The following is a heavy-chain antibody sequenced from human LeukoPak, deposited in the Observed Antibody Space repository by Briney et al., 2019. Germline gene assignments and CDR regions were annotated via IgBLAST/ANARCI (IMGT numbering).Heavy chain of an antibody. CDR2: INPKSGGT. J-gene: IGHJ1*01. CDR1: GYTFTGYY. V-gene: IGHV1-2*02. CDR3: ARAASGSYWNFQH. Sequence: ASVKVSCKASGYTFTGYYIHWVRQAPGQGLEYMGWINPKSGGTNNAQKFQGRVTMTRDTSINTASMDLSRLRSDDTAVYYCARAASGSYWNFQHWGQGTLVTVSS. D-gene: IGHD1-26*01.